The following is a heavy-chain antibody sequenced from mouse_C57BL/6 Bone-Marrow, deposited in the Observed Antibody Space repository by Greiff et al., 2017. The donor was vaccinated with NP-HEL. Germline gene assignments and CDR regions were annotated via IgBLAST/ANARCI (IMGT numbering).Heavy chain of an antibody. V-gene: IGHV1-26*01. D-gene: IGHD1-1*01. J-gene: IGHJ3*01. CDR2: INPNNGGT. Sequence: EVQLVESGPELVKPGASVKISCKASGYTFTDYYMNWVKQSHGKSLEWIGDINPNNGGTSYNQKFKGKATLTVDKSSSTAYMELRSLTPEDSAVYYCARYHYYGSSYPFAYWGQGTLVTVSA. CDR3: ARYHYYGSSYPFAY. CDR1: GYTFTDYY.